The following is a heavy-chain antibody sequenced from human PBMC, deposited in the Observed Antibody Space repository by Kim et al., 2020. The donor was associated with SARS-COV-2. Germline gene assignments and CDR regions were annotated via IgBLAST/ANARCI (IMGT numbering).Heavy chain of an antibody. CDR1: GFTFSDYY. CDR2: ISSSGSTI. V-gene: IGHV3-11*01. J-gene: IGHJ4*02. CDR3: ARDVCSGGSCARFDY. D-gene: IGHD2-15*01. Sequence: GGSLRLSCAASGFTFSDYYMSWIRQAPGKGLEWVSYISSSGSTIYYADSVKGRFTISRDNAKNSLYLQMNSLRAEDTAVYYCARDVCSGGSCARFDYWGQGTLVTVSS.